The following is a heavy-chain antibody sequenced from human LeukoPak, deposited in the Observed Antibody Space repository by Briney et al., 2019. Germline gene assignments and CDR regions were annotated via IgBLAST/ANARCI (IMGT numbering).Heavy chain of an antibody. CDR3: AKHRFESGGYHSTD. Sequence: GGSLRLSCAASGFTVSSNYMSWVRQAPGKGLEWVSAIYSGGSTYYADSVKGRFTISRDNSKNTLYLQMNSLRDEDTAVYYCAKHRFESGGYHSTDWGQGTLVTVSS. V-gene: IGHV3-53*01. D-gene: IGHD3-22*01. CDR1: GFTVSSNY. J-gene: IGHJ4*02. CDR2: IYSGGST.